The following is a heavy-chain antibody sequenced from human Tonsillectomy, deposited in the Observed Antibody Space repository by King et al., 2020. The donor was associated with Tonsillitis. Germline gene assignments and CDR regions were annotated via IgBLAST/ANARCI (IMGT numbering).Heavy chain of an antibody. D-gene: IGHD5-12*01. CDR3: AKDLGYDESYYYGMDV. V-gene: IGHV3-30*18. Sequence: QLVQSGGGVVQPGRSLRLSCAASGFTFSSYGMHWVRQAPGKGLEWVAVISYDGSNKYYADSVKGRFTISRDNSKNTLYLQMNSLRAEDTAVYYCAKDLGYDESYYYGMDVWGQGTTVTVSS. J-gene: IGHJ6*02. CDR1: GFTFSSYG. CDR2: ISYDGSNK.